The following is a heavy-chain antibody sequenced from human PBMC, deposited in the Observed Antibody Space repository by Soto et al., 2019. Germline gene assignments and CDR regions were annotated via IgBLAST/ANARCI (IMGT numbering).Heavy chain of an antibody. CDR1: GFTFTTYW. D-gene: IGHD3-3*01. J-gene: IGHJ4*02. Sequence: PGESLKISCRGSGFTFTTYWNGWVRQMPGKGLEWMGVIYPDDSDTKYNPSFQGRVTISADKSNSTAYLQWSSLEASDTAIYYCARAFRSNYYAYWGRGTLATVSS. CDR2: IYPDDSDT. CDR3: ARAFRSNYYAY. V-gene: IGHV5-51*01.